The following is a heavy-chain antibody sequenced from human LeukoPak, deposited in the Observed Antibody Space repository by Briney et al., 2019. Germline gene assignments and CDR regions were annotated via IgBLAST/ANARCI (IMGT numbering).Heavy chain of an antibody. CDR2: IYYSGST. V-gene: IGHV4-39*07. CDR3: ARADLYCSGGSCYDDAFGI. CDR1: GGSISSSSYY. J-gene: IGHJ3*02. D-gene: IGHD2-15*01. Sequence: SETLSLTCTVSGGSISSSSYYWGWIRQPPGKGLEWIGSIYYSGSTYYSPSLKSRVTISVDTSKNQFSLKLSSVTAADTAVYYCARADLYCSGGSCYDDAFGIWGQGTMVTVSS.